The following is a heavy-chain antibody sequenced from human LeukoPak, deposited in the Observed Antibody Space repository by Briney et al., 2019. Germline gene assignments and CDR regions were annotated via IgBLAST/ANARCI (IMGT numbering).Heavy chain of an antibody. V-gene: IGHV3-33*01. CDR2: IWYDGSKE. CDR1: GLTLSSYG. J-gene: IGHJ4*01. CDR3: GAGSEGAGLYFDY. D-gene: IGHD6-19*01. Sequence: GGSLRLSCAASGLTLSSYGMQWVRQAPGRGLEWVAVIWYDGSKEYYADSVKGRFTVFRDNSKKMLYLQMNSLRAEDTAVYYCGAGSEGAGLYFDYWGHGTLVTVSS.